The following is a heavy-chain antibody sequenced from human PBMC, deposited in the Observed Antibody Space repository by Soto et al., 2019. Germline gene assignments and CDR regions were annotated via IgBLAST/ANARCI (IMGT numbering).Heavy chain of an antibody. V-gene: IGHV1-69*02. Sequence: QVQLVQSGAEVKKPGSSVKVSCKASGGTFSRYTISWVRQAPGQGLEWMGRIIPILDIPNYAQNFQGRVTITPENSKSTAYVERSGLRSDDTAVYYCASHFTGVLVLGASPPGGDNYGWDVWGQGTTVTVSS. CDR2: IIPILDIP. CDR1: GGTFSRYT. CDR3: ASHFTGVLVLGASPPGGDNYGWDV. D-gene: IGHD2-15*01. J-gene: IGHJ6*02.